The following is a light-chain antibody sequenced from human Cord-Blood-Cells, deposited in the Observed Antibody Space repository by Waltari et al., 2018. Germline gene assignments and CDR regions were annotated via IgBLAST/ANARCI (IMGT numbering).Light chain of an antibody. CDR1: QSVSSSY. Sequence: EIVLTQSPGTLSLSPGERATLSCRASQSVSSSYLDWYQQKPGQAPRLLIYGASSRATGIPDRFSGSGSGTDFTLTISRLEPEDFAVYYCQQYGSSRALTFGGGTKVEIK. CDR3: QQYGSSRALT. V-gene: IGKV3-20*01. J-gene: IGKJ4*01. CDR2: GAS.